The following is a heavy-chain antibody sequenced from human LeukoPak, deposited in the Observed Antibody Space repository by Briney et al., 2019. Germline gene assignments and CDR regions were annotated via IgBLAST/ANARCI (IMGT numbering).Heavy chain of an antibody. V-gene: IGHV1-18*01. D-gene: IGHD2-15*01. CDR1: GYTFTGYG. Sequence: ASVKVSCKASGYTFTGYGISWVRQAPGQGLEWMGWISAYNGNTNYAQKLQGRVTMTTDTSTSTAYMELRSLRPDDTAVYYCARFGVVVVADNWFDPWGQGTLVTVSS. CDR2: ISAYNGNT. CDR3: ARFGVVVVADNWFDP. J-gene: IGHJ5*02.